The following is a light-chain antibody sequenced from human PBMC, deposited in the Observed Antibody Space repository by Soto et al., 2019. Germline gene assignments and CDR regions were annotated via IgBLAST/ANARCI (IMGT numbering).Light chain of an antibody. CDR2: AAS. J-gene: IGKJ1*01. CDR3: CQDYSYPRT. Sequence: AIRMTQSPSSFSASTGDRVTITCRASQGISSYLAWYQQKPGKAPKLLIYAASTLQSGVPSRFSGSGSGTDVTLTISCLQSEDFATYYCCQDYSYPRTFCKGNNVAIK. CDR1: QGISSY. V-gene: IGKV1-8*01.